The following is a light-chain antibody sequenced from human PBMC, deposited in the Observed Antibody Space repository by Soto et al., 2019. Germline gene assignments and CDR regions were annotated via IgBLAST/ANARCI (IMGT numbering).Light chain of an antibody. J-gene: IGKJ1*01. CDR1: QSISSW. CDR3: QQYNSYRA. V-gene: IGKV1-5*01. CDR2: DAS. Sequence: DIQMTQSPSTLSASVGDRVTITCRASQSISSWLAWYQQKPGKAPKLLIYDASSLESGVPPRFSGSGSGTDFTLAISSLQPEDFATYYCQQYNSYRAFGQGTKVDIK.